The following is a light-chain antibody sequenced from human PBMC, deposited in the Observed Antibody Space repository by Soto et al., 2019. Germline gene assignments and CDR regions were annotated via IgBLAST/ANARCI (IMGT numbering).Light chain of an antibody. J-gene: IGLJ2*01. CDR1: SSDVGIYNL. CDR3: CSYAGGSTLL. CDR2: GVR. V-gene: IGLV2-23*02. Sequence: QSVLTQPASVSGSPGQSITISCTGTSSDVGIYNLVSWYQQHPGKAPKLIIYGVRKRPSGVSDRFSGSKSGTTASLTISGLQAEDEADYYCCSYAGGSTLLFGGGTKVTVL.